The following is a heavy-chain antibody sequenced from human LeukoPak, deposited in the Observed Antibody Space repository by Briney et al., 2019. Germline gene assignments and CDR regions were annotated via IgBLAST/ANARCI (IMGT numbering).Heavy chain of an antibody. V-gene: IGHV1-3*01. CDR1: GYTFTSYA. D-gene: IGHD6-6*01. Sequence: ASVKVSCKASGYTFTSYAMHWVRQAPGQRLEWMGWINAGNGNTKYSQKFQGRVTITRDTSASTAYMELSSLRSEDTAVYYCARERGDLYSSSSGYYFDYWGQGTLVTVSS. CDR3: ARERGDLYSSSSGYYFDY. CDR2: INAGNGNT. J-gene: IGHJ4*02.